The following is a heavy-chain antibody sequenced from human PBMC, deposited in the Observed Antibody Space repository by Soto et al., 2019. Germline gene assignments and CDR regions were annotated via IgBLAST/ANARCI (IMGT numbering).Heavy chain of an antibody. V-gene: IGHV4-39*01. CDR3: ARHSSVDYFDY. CDR2: IFYSGTT. CDR1: GDSINSNSYF. Sequence: PSETLSLTCTVPGDSINSNSYFWAWIRQPPGKVLVWFWFIFYSGTTYYNPPLKSRVTISVDRSKILFSLKLSSVTAADTAVYYCARHSSVDYFDYWGQGALVT. J-gene: IGHJ4*02.